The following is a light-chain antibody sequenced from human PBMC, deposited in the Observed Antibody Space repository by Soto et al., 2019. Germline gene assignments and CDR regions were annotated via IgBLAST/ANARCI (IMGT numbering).Light chain of an antibody. CDR3: QTWGTGIMV. V-gene: IGLV4-69*01. CDR2: LNSDGSH. Sequence: QLVLTQSPSASASLGVSVKLTCTLSSGHSSYAIAWHQQQPEKGPRYLMKLNSDGSHSKGDGIPDRFSGSSSGAERYLTISSLQSEDEADYYCQTWGTGIMVFGAGTKLTVL. J-gene: IGLJ2*01. CDR1: SGHSSYA.